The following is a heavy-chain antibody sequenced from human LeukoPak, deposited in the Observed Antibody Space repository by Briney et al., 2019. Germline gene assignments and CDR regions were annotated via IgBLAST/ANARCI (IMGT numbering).Heavy chain of an antibody. V-gene: IGHV3-9*03. Sequence: GGSLRLSCAASGFTFDDYAMHWVRQAPGEGLEWVSGISGNSGSIGYAASVKGRFTISRDNAKNSLYLQMNSLRAEDMALYYCAKDIGHGVGYDYAAFDIWGQGTMVTVSS. CDR1: GFTFDDYA. CDR2: ISGNSGSI. J-gene: IGHJ3*02. CDR3: AKDIGHGVGYDYAAFDI. D-gene: IGHD4/OR15-4a*01.